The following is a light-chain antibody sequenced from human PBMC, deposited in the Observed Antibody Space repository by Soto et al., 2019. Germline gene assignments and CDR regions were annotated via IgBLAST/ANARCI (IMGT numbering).Light chain of an antibody. CDR3: QHRSNWPPT. J-gene: IGKJ5*01. CDR1: QSVSSSY. Sequence: EIVLTQSPGTLSLSPGERATLSCRASQSVSSSYLAWYQQKPGQAPRLLIYGASSRATGIPDRFSGSGSGTDFTLTISRLEPEDFATYYCQHRSNWPPTFGQGTRLEIK. V-gene: IGKV3D-20*02. CDR2: GAS.